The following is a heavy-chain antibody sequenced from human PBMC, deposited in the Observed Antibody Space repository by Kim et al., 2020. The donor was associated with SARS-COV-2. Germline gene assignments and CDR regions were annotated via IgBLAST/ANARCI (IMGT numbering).Heavy chain of an antibody. Sequence: SETLSLTCTVSGYSISSGYYWGWIRQPPGKGLEWIGSIYHSGSTYYNPSLKSRVTISVDTSKNQFSLKLSSVTAADTAVYYCARARITMIPAQPAEYFQHWGQGTLVTVSS. CDR1: GYSISSGYY. CDR3: ARARITMIPAQPAEYFQH. CDR2: IYHSGST. D-gene: IGHD3-22*01. J-gene: IGHJ1*01. V-gene: IGHV4-38-2*02.